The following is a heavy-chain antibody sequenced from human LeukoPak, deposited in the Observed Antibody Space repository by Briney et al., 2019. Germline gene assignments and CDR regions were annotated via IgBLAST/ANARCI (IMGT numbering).Heavy chain of an antibody. J-gene: IGHJ4*02. CDR2: IHYSGRT. CDR1: GASISSYY. D-gene: IGHD3-22*01. CDR3: AINYYDSSGYYFDY. Sequence: PSETLSLTCTASGASISSYYWSWIRQPPGKGLEWITYIHYSGRTHYNPSLKSRVTISVDTSKNQFSLKLSSVTAADTAVYYCAINYYDSSGYYFDYWGQGTLVTVSS. V-gene: IGHV4-59*08.